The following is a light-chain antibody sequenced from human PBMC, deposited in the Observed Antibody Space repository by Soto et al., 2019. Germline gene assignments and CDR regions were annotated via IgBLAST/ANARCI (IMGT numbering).Light chain of an antibody. CDR3: QQYNSWPPDRT. CDR2: GAS. CDR1: QSVGST. V-gene: IGKV3-15*01. J-gene: IGKJ1*01. Sequence: EIVMTQSPATLSVSPGERATLSCRASQSVGSTLAWYQQKPGQAPRLLIYGASTRATGIPARFSGSGSGTEVTLTIIILQSEDFSIYFCQQYNSWPPDRTFGHGTKLEIK.